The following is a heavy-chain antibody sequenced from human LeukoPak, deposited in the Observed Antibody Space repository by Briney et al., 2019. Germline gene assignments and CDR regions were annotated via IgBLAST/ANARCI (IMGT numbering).Heavy chain of an antibody. V-gene: IGHV3-21*01. CDR1: GFTFSSYS. D-gene: IGHD2-15*01. CDR2: ISSSSSYI. Sequence: PGGSLRLSCAASGFTFSSYSMNWVRQAPGKGLEWVSSISSSSSYIYYADSVKGRFTISRDNAKNSLYLQMNSLRAEDTAVYYCARDRRVSGGTWNYMDVWGKGTTVTVSS. J-gene: IGHJ6*03. CDR3: ARDRRVSGGTWNYMDV.